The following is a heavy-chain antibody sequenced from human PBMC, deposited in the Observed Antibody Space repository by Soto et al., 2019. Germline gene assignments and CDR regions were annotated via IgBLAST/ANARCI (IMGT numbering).Heavy chain of an antibody. CDR2: IYWDDDK. CDR3: AHSGDTAMVGENYYYYYGMDV. CDR1: GFSLSTSGVG. J-gene: IGHJ6*02. Sequence: QITLKESGPTLVKPTQTLTLTCTFSGFSLSTSGVGVGWIRQPPGKALEWLALIYWDDDKRYSPSLKSRLTITKDTSKNQVVRTMTNMDPVDTATYYCAHSGDTAMVGENYYYYYGMDVWGQGTTVTVSS. D-gene: IGHD5-18*01. V-gene: IGHV2-5*02.